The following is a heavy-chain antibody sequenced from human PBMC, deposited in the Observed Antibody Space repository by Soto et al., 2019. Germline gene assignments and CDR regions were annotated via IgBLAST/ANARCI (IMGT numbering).Heavy chain of an antibody. CDR3: GSLYMTTVYYYGMDV. J-gene: IGHJ6*02. V-gene: IGHV3-48*03. D-gene: IGHD4-17*01. Sequence: PGGSLRLSCAASGFTFSSYDMNWVRQGPGKGREWVSYISSSGSTIYYADSVKGRFTISRDNAKNSLYLQMNSLRAEDTAVYYCGSLYMTTVYYYGMDVWGHGTTVTV. CDR1: GFTFSSYD. CDR2: ISSSGSTI.